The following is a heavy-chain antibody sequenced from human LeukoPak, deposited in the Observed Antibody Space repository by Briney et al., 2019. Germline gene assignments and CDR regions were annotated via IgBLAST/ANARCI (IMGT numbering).Heavy chain of an antibody. CDR3: ARDIDDVGALLDF. CDR2: INNSGRT. D-gene: IGHD1-26*01. J-gene: IGHJ4*02. V-gene: IGHV4-39*07. Sequence: SETLSLTCTISDDSISSNRYFWAWIRQPPGKGLEWVASINNSGRTYYNPSLSSRLTISIDTAKRQFSLKLTSVTAADTALYYCARDIDDVGALLDFWGQGTLVTVSS. CDR1: DDSISSNRYF.